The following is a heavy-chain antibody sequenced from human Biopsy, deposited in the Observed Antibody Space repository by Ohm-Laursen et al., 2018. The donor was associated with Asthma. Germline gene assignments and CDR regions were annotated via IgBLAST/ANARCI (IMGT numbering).Heavy chain of an antibody. J-gene: IGHJ3*01. CDR1: GYTFISYA. CDR2: VNTGNGDT. Sequence: ASVKVSCKASGYTFISYAIHWVRQAPGQRLEWMGWVNTGNGDTKYPQKFQGRVTITRDTSASTAYMELRSLRSEDTATYYCARTYYDFLTGQVKDVFGVWGQGTMVTVSS. D-gene: IGHD3-9*01. V-gene: IGHV1-3*04. CDR3: ARTYYDFLTGQVKDVFGV.